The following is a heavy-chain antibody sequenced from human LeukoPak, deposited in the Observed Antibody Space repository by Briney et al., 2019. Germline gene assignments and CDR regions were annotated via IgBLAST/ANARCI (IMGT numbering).Heavy chain of an antibody. CDR3: VRHDGRSGGTMGALDS. D-gene: IGHD4-23*01. J-gene: IGHJ4*02. Sequence: TSETLSLTCAVSGYSITSSSWWGWIRQPPGKGLEWIGYIYHSGTTYYNPSLNSRVTISVVTSKNQFSLQLNSVTAADTAVYYCVRHDGRSGGTMGALDSWGQGSLVTVSS. CDR1: GYSITSSSW. V-gene: IGHV4-28*01. CDR2: IYHSGTT.